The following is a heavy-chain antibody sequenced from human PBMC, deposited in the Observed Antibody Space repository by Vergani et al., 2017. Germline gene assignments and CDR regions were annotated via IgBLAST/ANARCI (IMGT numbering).Heavy chain of an antibody. CDR2: IYPGDSEV. V-gene: IGHV5-51*01. J-gene: IGHJ3*01. D-gene: IGHD3-10*01. Sequence: EKQLVQSGSETKKPGASLKISCQAFGYIFSNFWIGWVRQRPGSGLEWMGIIYPGDSEVKSNPTFRGQVIFSVDTSVNTAYLQWRSLQASDTATYFCVSGGHGSENGGALQLWGQGTNITVSS. CDR1: GYIFSNFW. CDR3: VSGGHGSENGGALQL.